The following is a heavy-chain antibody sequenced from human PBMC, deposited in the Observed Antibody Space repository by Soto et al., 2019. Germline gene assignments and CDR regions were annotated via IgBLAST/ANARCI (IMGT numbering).Heavy chain of an antibody. Sequence: GGSLRLSCAASGFTFSSYAMSWVRQAPGKGLEWVSAISGSGGSTYYADSVKGRFTISRDNSKNTLYLQMNSLRAEDTAVYYCAKDNVGQTYYDFWSGRGWFDPWGQGTLVTVSS. CDR2: ISGSGGST. CDR1: GFTFSSYA. V-gene: IGHV3-23*01. D-gene: IGHD3-3*01. CDR3: AKDNVGQTYYDFWSGRGWFDP. J-gene: IGHJ5*02.